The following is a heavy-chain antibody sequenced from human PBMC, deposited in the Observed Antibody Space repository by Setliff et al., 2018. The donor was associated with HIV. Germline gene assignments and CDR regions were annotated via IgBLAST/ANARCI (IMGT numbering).Heavy chain of an antibody. V-gene: IGHV1-69*13. CDR1: GDIFSRYG. Sequence: SVKVSCKASGDIFSRYGISWGRQAPGQGLEWMGGIIPIYGTANSTQKFQGRVTITADESTSTAYMELSTLRSEDTAVYFCARDGGFSGHQWFGDAFDSWGQGTMFTVSS. J-gene: IGHJ3*02. CDR2: IIPIYGTA. CDR3: ARDGGFSGHQWFGDAFDS. D-gene: IGHD2-15*01.